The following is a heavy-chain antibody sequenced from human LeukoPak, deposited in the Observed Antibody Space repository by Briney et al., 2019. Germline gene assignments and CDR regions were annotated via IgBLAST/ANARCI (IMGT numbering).Heavy chain of an antibody. CDR2: INWNGDST. Sequence: GGSLRLSCAASGFTLDDYGMSWVRKGPGKGRKGVSAINWNGDSTGYADSVRGRFTISRDNAKNSLYLQMNSLRAEDTALYYCARCSRSSTDCYSEFDIWGQGTMVTVSS. CDR3: ARCSRSSTDCYSEFDI. D-gene: IGHD2-2*02. CDR1: GFTLDDYG. V-gene: IGHV3-20*04. J-gene: IGHJ3*02.